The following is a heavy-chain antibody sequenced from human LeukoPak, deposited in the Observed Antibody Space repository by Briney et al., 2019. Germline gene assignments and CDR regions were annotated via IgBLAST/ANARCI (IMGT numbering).Heavy chain of an antibody. CDR3: ASDSSGWSAFDY. CDR1: GFTFSSYG. V-gene: IGHV3-30*02. Sequence: GGSLRLSCAASGFTFSSYGMHWVRQAPGKGLEWVAFIRYDGSNKYYADSVKGRFTISRDNFKNTLYLQMNSLRAEDTAVYYCASDSSGWSAFDYWGQGTLVTVSS. D-gene: IGHD6-19*01. CDR2: IRYDGSNK. J-gene: IGHJ4*02.